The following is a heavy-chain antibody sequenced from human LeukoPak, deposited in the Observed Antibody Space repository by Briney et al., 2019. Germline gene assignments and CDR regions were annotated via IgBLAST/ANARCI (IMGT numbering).Heavy chain of an antibody. V-gene: IGHV1-2*06. D-gene: IGHD2-15*01. J-gene: IGHJ5*02. Sequence: ASVKVSCKASGYSFTGYYIHWVRQAPGQGLEWMGRINPNSGGTSSAQKFRGGVTMTRDTSISTAYMELSRLRSDDTAVYYCATQPCSGGSCYSIGWFDPWGQGTLVTVSS. CDR3: ATQPCSGGSCYSIGWFDP. CDR1: GYSFTGYY. CDR2: INPNSGGT.